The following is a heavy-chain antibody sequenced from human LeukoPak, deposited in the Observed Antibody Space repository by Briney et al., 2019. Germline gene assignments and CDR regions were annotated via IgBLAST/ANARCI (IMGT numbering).Heavy chain of an antibody. CDR1: GFTFSSYS. CDR2: ISSSSSTI. Sequence: GGSLRLSCAASGFTFSSYSMNWVRQAPGKGLEWVSYISSSSSTIYYADSVKGRFTISRDNAKNSLYLQMNSLRAEDTAVYYCARDFDSGGWSWGHWFDPWGQGTLVTVSS. D-gene: IGHD6-19*01. CDR3: ARDFDSGGWSWGHWFDP. J-gene: IGHJ5*02. V-gene: IGHV3-48*04.